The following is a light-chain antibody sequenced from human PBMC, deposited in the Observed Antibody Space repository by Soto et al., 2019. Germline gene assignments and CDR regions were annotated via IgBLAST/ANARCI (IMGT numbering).Light chain of an antibody. J-gene: IGLJ2*01. CDR2: DVT. CDR1: SSDVGGYNS. CDR3: SSYTGRITSVF. Sequence: QSALTQPASVSGSPGQSITVSCTGTSSDVGGYNSVSWYQQPPGKAPKLLIYDVTTRPSGVSNRCSGSKFGNKASLAISGLQAEHDGDYYCSSYTGRITSVFFGRGTKVTVL. V-gene: IGLV2-14*01.